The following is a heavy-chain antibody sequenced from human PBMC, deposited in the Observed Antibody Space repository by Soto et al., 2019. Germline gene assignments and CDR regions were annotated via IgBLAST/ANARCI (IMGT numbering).Heavy chain of an antibody. CDR2: ISAYNGNT. CDR1: GYTFTSYG. D-gene: IGHD3-3*01. CDR3: ARDRPDFWSGRTYGMDV. Sequence: PSVKVSCKASGYTFTSYGISCVRHAPGQGLEWMGWISAYNGNTNYAQKLQGRVTMTTDTSTSTAYMELRSLRSDDTAVYYCARDRPDFWSGRTYGMDVWGQGTTVTVSS. J-gene: IGHJ6*02. V-gene: IGHV1-18*01.